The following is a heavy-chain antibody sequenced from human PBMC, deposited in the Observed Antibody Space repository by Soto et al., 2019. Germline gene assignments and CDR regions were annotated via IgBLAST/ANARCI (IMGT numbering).Heavy chain of an antibody. CDR3: ARDRYGSGSLFDS. Sequence: PGGSLRLSCAASGFSFSSYSMNWVRQAPGKGLEWLSYISGTGNIYYADSVKGRFTISRDNAKQSLYLQMNSLRDEDTAVYYCARDRYGSGSLFDSWGQGTLVTVSS. CDR2: ISGTGNI. J-gene: IGHJ4*02. D-gene: IGHD3-10*01. CDR1: GFSFSSYS. V-gene: IGHV3-48*02.